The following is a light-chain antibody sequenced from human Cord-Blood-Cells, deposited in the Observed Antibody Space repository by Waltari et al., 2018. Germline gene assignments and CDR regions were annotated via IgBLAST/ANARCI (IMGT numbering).Light chain of an antibody. CDR1: SSDVGGYNY. CDR3: SSYAGSNNLV. Sequence: QSALTQPPSASGSPGQSVTISCTGTSSDVGGYNYVSWYQRHPGKAPKLMIYEVSKRPSGVPDRFSGSKSGNADSLTVSGLQAEDESDYYCSSYAGSNNLVFGGGTKLTVL. CDR2: EVS. V-gene: IGLV2-8*01. J-gene: IGLJ2*01.